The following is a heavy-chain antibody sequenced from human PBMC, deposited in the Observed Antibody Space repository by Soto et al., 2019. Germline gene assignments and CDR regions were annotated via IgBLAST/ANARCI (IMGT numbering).Heavy chain of an antibody. D-gene: IGHD5-12*01. CDR3: ARRSWSGGYGG. V-gene: IGHV1-69*02. Sequence: QVQLVQSGAEVKKPGSSVKVSCKASGGTFSSYTISWVRQAPGQGLEWMGRIIPILGIANYAQKFQGRVTPTXXKPTSTAYTELSSLRSEDTAVYYCARRSWSGGYGGWGQGTLVTVSS. J-gene: IGHJ4*02. CDR1: GGTFSSYT. CDR2: IIPILGIA.